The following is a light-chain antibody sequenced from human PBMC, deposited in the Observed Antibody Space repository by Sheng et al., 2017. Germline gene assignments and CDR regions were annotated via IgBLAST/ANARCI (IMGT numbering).Light chain of an antibody. CDR1: EDVNNRY. Sequence: EIVLTQSPDTLSLSPGDRTTLSCRASEDVNNRYLAWYQHKPGQAPRLLIYGATSRATGIPDRFSGSGSGTDFNLTIRSVEPDDFAVYYCQQRSSWRVTFGPGAKLDI. CDR3: QQRSSWRVT. V-gene: IGKV3D-20*02. J-gene: IGKJ3*01. CDR2: GAT.